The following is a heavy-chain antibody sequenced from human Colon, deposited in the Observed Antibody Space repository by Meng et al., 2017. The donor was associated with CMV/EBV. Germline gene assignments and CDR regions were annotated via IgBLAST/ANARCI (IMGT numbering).Heavy chain of an antibody. Sequence: GGSLRLSCAASGFTFSRYAMSWVRQAPGKGLEWVSAISGSGGSTYYADSVKGRFTISRDNSKNTLYLQMNSLRAEDTAVYYCAKDDYDYYDSSGFDYWGQGTLVTVSS. D-gene: IGHD3-22*01. V-gene: IGHV3-23*01. J-gene: IGHJ4*02. CDR1: GFTFSRYA. CDR3: AKDDYDYYDSSGFDY. CDR2: ISGSGGST.